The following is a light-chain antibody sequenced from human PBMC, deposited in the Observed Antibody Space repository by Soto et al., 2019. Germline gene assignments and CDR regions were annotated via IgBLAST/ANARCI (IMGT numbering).Light chain of an antibody. CDR2: EVS. J-gene: IGLJ2*01. CDR1: SSDVGGYNY. CDR3: SSYAGSNNSDVV. V-gene: IGLV2-8*01. Sequence: QSALTQPPPASGSPGQSVTISCTGTSSDVGGYNYVSWYQQHPGKAPKLMIYEVSKRPSGVPDRFSGSKSGNTASLTVSGLQAEDEADYYCSSYAGSNNSDVVFGGGTKLTVL.